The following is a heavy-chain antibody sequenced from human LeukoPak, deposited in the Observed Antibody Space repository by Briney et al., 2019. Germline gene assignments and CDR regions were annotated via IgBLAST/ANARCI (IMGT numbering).Heavy chain of an antibody. J-gene: IGHJ4*02. CDR3: ARGDSSSWYSNY. CDR2: IYHSGSA. CDR1: GGSISSSNW. V-gene: IGHV4-4*02. D-gene: IGHD6-13*01. Sequence: KASETLSLTCAVSGGSISSSNWWSWVRQPPGKGLEWIGEIYHSGSANYNPSLKSRVTISVDKSKNQFSLKLSSVTAADTAVYYCARGDSSSWYSNYWGQGTLVTVSS.